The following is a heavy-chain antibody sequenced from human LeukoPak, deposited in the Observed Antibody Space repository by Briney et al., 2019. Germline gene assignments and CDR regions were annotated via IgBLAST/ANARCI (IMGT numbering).Heavy chain of an antibody. J-gene: IGHJ3*02. D-gene: IGHD1-26*01. CDR1: GFTFSSNW. CDR2: IKEDGSEK. Sequence: GGSLRLSCAASGFTFSSNWMSWVRQAPGKGLEWVANIKEDGSEKYYVDSVKGRFTISRDNAKNSLYLQMNSLRAEDTAVYYCARAGGSYYGIAFDIWGQGTMVTVSS. V-gene: IGHV3-7*01. CDR3: ARAGGSYYGIAFDI.